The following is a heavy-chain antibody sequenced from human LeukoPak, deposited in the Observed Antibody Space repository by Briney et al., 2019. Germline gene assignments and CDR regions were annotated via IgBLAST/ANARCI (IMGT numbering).Heavy chain of an antibody. V-gene: IGHV3-23*01. CDR3: AKDRLLCSSTSCYVSYMDV. CDR1: GFTFSSYA. CDR2: ISGSDGST. D-gene: IGHD2-2*01. J-gene: IGHJ6*03. Sequence: GGSLRLSCAASGFTFSSYAMSWVRQAPGKGLEWVSAISGSDGSTYYADSVKGRFTISRDNSKNTLYLQMNSLRAEDTAVYYCAKDRLLCSSTSCYVSYMDVWGKGTAVTVSS.